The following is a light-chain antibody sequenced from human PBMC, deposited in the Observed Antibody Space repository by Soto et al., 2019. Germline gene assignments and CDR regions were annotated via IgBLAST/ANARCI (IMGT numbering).Light chain of an antibody. CDR1: QSVSSY. CDR2: DAS. Sequence: EFVLTQSPATLSLSPGERATLSCRASQSVSSYLAWYQQKPGQAPRLLIYDASNRATGIPARFSGSGSGTDFTLTISSLEPEYFAVYYCQQRSNWPPVTFGQGTRLEIK. J-gene: IGKJ5*01. CDR3: QQRSNWPPVT. V-gene: IGKV3-11*01.